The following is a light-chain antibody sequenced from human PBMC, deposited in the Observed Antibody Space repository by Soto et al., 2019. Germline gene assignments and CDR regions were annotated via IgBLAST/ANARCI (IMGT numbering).Light chain of an antibody. CDR2: WAS. V-gene: IGKV4-1*01. CDR1: QRVLYSSNNKND. CDR3: QQYYSSPPRT. J-gene: IGKJ2*01. Sequence: DIVMTQSPDSLAVSLGERATINCKSRQRVLYSSNNKNDLAWYQQKPGQPPKLLIYWASTRESGVPDRFSGSGSATDFTLTISSLQDEDVAVYYCQQYYSSPPRTFGQGTQLEIK.